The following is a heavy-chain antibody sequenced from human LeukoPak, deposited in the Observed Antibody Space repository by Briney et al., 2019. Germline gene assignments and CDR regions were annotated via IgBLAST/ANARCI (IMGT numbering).Heavy chain of an antibody. Sequence: GGSLRLSCAAPGFTFSSYSMNWVRQAPGKGLEWVSSISSSSYIYYADSVKGRFTISRDNAKNSLYLRMNSLRAEDTAVYYCARARGAAASEYYFDYWGQGTLVTVSS. CDR3: ARARGAAASEYYFDY. CDR1: GFTFSSYS. D-gene: IGHD6-13*01. J-gene: IGHJ4*02. CDR2: ISSSSYI. V-gene: IGHV3-21*01.